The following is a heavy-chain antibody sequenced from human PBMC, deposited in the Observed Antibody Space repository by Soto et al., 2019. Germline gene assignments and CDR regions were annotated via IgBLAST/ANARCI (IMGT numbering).Heavy chain of an antibody. Sequence: ESGGGLVQPGGSLRLSCAASGFTFSNYWMSWVRQAPGKGLEWVANIKQDGSDKYYVDSVKGRFTISRDNAKNSLNLQMNSLRAEDTAVYYCARGGGNFDYWGQGTLVTVSS. CDR1: GFTFSNYW. V-gene: IGHV3-7*03. J-gene: IGHJ4*02. CDR3: ARGGGNFDY. CDR2: IKQDGSDK.